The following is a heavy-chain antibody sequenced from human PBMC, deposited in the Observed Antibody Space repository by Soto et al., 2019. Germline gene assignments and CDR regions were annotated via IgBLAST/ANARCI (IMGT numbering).Heavy chain of an antibody. D-gene: IGHD3-22*01. Sequence: GALRLSCAASGFTFSSYSMNWVRQAPGKGLEWVSYISSSSSTIYYADSVKGRFTIYRDNAKNSLYLQMNRLRDEDTAVYYCARDKPRTYEHFDYWGQGTMVTVSS. V-gene: IGHV3-48*02. CDR2: ISSSSSTI. J-gene: IGHJ4*02. CDR1: GFTFSSYS. CDR3: ARDKPRTYEHFDY.